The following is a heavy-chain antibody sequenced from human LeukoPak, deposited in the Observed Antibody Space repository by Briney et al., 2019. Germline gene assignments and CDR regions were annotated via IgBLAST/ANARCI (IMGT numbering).Heavy chain of an antibody. J-gene: IGHJ4*02. Sequence: ASVKVSCKASGYTFTSYYMHWVRQAPGQGLEWMGIINPSGGSTSYAQKFQGRVTMARDTSTSTVYMELSSLRSEDTAVYYCASVGERWLQFSYFDYWGQGTLVTVSS. CDR2: INPSGGST. V-gene: IGHV1-46*01. CDR3: ASVGERWLQFSYFDY. CDR1: GYTFTSYY. D-gene: IGHD5-24*01.